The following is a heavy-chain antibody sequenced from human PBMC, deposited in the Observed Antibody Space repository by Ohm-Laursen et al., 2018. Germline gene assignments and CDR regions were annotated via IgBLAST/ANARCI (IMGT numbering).Heavy chain of an antibody. Sequence: SLRLSCSASGFTFGAFGMHWVRQAPGKGLEWVSGISWNSGSIGYADSVKGRFTISRDNAKNSLYLQMNSLRAEDTALYYCAKAHEMALGFGMDVWGQGTTVTVSS. CDR3: AKAHEMALGFGMDV. V-gene: IGHV3-9*01. CDR1: GFTFGAFG. D-gene: IGHD5-24*01. J-gene: IGHJ6*02. CDR2: ISWNSGSI.